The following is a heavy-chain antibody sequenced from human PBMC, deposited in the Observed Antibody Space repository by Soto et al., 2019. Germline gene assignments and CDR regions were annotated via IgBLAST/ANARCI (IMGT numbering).Heavy chain of an antibody. CDR1: GVSISSGGYS. V-gene: IGHV4-30-2*01. CDR2: IYHSGST. CDR3: ARVSPPRITMVRGVFDY. Sequence: PSETLSLTCAVSGVSISSGGYSCNWIRQPPGKGLEWIGYIYHSGSTYYNPSLKSRVTISVDTSKNQFSLKLSSVTAADTAVYYCARVSPPRITMVRGVFDYWGQGTLVTVSS. D-gene: IGHD3-10*01. J-gene: IGHJ4*02.